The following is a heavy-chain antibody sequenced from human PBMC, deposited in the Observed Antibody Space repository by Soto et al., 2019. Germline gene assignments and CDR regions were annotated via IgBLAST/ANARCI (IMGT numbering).Heavy chain of an antibody. CDR2: IYYSGTT. J-gene: IGHJ3*02. V-gene: IGHV4-30-4*01. CDR1: GGSISSGGYY. D-gene: IGHD6-6*01. CDR3: AREVGELDYSSSSDAFDI. Sequence: SETLSLTCTVSGGSISSGGYYWSWVRQPPGKGLEWIAYIYYSGTTYYNPSLKSRVTMSRDTSKNQFSLKLESVTAADTAVYYFAREVGELDYSSSSDAFDIWGQGTMVTVSS.